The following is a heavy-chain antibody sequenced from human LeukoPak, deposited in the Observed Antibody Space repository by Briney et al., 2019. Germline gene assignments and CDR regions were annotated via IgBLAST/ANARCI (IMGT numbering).Heavy chain of an antibody. CDR3: AKDLDIVATITGN. Sequence: GGSLRLSCAAAGFTFSSYAMSWVRQAPGKGLEWVSGVSGSGGSTYYADSVKGRFTISRDNSKNTLYLQMNSLRAEDTAVYYCAKDLDIVATITGNWGQGTLVTVSS. D-gene: IGHD5-12*01. CDR1: GFTFSSYA. J-gene: IGHJ4*02. V-gene: IGHV3-23*01. CDR2: VSGSGGST.